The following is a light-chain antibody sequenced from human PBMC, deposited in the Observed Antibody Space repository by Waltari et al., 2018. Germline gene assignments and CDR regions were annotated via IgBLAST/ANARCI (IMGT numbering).Light chain of an antibody. Sequence: ETVLTQSPATLSLSPGERGTPSCRASQSVSSYLAGYQQKPGQAPRLLIYDASNRATGIPARFSGSGSGTDFTLTISSLEPEDFAVYYCQQRSNWPHTFGQGTKLEIK. V-gene: IGKV3-11*01. J-gene: IGKJ2*01. CDR1: QSVSSY. CDR3: QQRSNWPHT. CDR2: DAS.